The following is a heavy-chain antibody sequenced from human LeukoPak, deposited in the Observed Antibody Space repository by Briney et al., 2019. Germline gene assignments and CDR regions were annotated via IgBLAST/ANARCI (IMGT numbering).Heavy chain of an antibody. J-gene: IGHJ5*02. CDR2: ITNSVSTI. CDR3: ARGACSKIDP. D-gene: IGHD4-11*01. CDR1: GFTFSDYY. V-gene: IGHV3-11*04. Sequence: GGSLRLSCAASGFTFSDYYMSWIRQAPGKGLEWVSYITNSVSTIYYADSVKGRFTISRDNAKNSLYLQMNSLRDEDTAVYYCARGACSKIDPWGQGTLVTVSS.